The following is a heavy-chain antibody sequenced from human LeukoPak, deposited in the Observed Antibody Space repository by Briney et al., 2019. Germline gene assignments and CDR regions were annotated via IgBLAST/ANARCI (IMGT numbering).Heavy chain of an antibody. CDR3: ARSGDDYGDYSNAFDI. Sequence: PSQTLSLTCTVSGGSISSGSYYWSWIRQPAGKGLEWIGRIYTSGSTNYNPSLKSRVTISVYTSKNQFSLKLSSVTAADTAVYYCARSGDDYGDYSNAFDIWGQGTMVTVSS. J-gene: IGHJ3*02. D-gene: IGHD4-17*01. V-gene: IGHV4-61*02. CDR1: GGSISSGSYY. CDR2: IYTSGST.